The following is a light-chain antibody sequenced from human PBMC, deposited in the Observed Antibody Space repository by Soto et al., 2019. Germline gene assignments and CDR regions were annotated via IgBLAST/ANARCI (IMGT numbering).Light chain of an antibody. CDR2: DAS. J-gene: IGKJ5*01. V-gene: IGKV3-11*01. CDR1: QSVSSY. CDR3: QHHSNWPPVT. Sequence: EIVLTQSPATLSLSPGERATLSCRASQSVSSYLAWYQQKPGQAPRLLIYDASNRTTGIPARFSGSGSGTDFTLTISTLEPEDFAVSCCQHHSNWPPVTFGQGTRLEIK.